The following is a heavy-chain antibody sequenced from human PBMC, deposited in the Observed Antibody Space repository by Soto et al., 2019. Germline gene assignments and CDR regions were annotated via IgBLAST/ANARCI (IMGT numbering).Heavy chain of an antibody. J-gene: IGHJ5*02. CDR2: ISGSGGST. D-gene: IGHD2-15*01. CDR3: AKDPDIVVVVPPTRWFDP. CDR1: GFTFSSYA. V-gene: IGHV3-23*01. Sequence: EVQLLASGGGLVQPGGSLRLSCAASGFTFSSYAMSWVRQAPGKGLEWVSAISGSGGSTYYADSVKGRFSISRDNSKNTLYLQRNSLRAEDTALYYCAKDPDIVVVVPPTRWFDPWGQGTLVTVSS.